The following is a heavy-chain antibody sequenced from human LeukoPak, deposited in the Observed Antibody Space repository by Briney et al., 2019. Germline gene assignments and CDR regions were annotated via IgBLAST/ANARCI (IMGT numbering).Heavy chain of an antibody. J-gene: IGHJ4*02. V-gene: IGHV3-23*01. D-gene: IGHD4-11*01. Sequence: GGSLRLSCAASGFTFSSYAMSWVRQAPGKGLEWVSAISGSGGSTCYADSVKGRFTISRDNSKNTLYLQMNSLRAEDTAVYYCAKDLTPYDYSNYGYFDYWGQGTLVTVSS. CDR1: GFTFSSYA. CDR2: ISGSGGST. CDR3: AKDLTPYDYSNYGYFDY.